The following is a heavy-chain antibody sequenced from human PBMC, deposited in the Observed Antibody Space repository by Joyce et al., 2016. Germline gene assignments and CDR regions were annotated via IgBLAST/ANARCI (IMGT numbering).Heavy chain of an antibody. J-gene: IGHJ4*02. CDR1: GFIFISYS. CDR3: ARDVLTTVTKAYGY. D-gene: IGHD4-11*01. V-gene: IGHV3-21*01. Sequence: EVQLVESGGGLVKPGESLRLSCTASGFIFISYSMTWVRQAPGKGLEWVSSISRDNTYIFHADSVKGRFTISRDNARNSLYLQMNSLRAEDTAVYYCARDVLTTVTKAYGYWGQGTLVAVSS. CDR2: ISRDNTYI.